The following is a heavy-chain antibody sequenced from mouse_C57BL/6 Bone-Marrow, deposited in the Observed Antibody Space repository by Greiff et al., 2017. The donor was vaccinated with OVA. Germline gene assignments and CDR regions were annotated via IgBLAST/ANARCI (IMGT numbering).Heavy chain of an antibody. CDR2: IDPSDSYT. CDR1: GYTFTSYW. J-gene: IGHJ1*03. V-gene: IGHV1-69*01. Sequence: QVQLQQPGAELVMPGASVKLSCKASGYTFTSYWMHWVKQRPGQGLEWIGEIDPSDSYTNYNQKFKGKSTLTVDKSSSTAYMQLSSLTSEDSAVYYCAREGPPWHFDVGGTGTTVTVSS. CDR3: AREGPPWHFDV. D-gene: IGHD3-3*01.